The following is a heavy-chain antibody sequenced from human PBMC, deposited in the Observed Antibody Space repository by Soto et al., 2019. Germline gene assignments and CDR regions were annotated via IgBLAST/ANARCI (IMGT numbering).Heavy chain of an antibody. J-gene: IGHJ5*02. CDR1: GGSISSGGYY. V-gene: IGHV4-31*03. CDR3: ARDRGGSSSSRNNWFDP. Sequence: QVQLQESGPGLVKPSQTLSLTCTVSGGSISSGGYYWSWIRQHPGKGLEWIGYIYYSGSTYYNPSLKGGLTISVDTSKTRFSLTLSSVTAADPAVYYCARDRGGSSSSRNNWFDPWGQGTLVTVSS. CDR2: IYYSGST. D-gene: IGHD6-6*01.